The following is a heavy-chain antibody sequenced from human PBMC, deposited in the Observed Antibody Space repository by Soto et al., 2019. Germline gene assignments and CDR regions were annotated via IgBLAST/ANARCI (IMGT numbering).Heavy chain of an antibody. CDR3: AKAGYCSGDTCQLDFDI. CDR1: GLSFSNYA. Sequence: EVQLLESGGGLVQPGGSLRLSCAASGLSFSNYAMSWVRQAPGKGLEWVSSLSGSGANTYYADSVKGRFTISRDNYKNPLYLQMHSLRAEDTAVYYCAKAGYCSGDTCQLDFDIWGQGTMVTVSS. J-gene: IGHJ3*02. D-gene: IGHD2-15*01. V-gene: IGHV3-23*01. CDR2: LSGSGANT.